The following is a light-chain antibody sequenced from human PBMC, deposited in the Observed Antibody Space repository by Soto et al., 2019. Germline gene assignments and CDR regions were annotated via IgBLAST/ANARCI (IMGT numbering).Light chain of an antibody. Sequence: QSALTQPASVSGSPGQSITISCTGGGSDVGRYYLVSWYQQHPGKAPKLMIYEGSRRPSGVSDRFSGSNSGNTASLTISGLQAEDEADYYCCSYAGSSTLDVVFGGGTKLTVL. J-gene: IGLJ2*01. CDR2: EGS. CDR1: GSDVGRYYL. V-gene: IGLV2-23*01. CDR3: CSYAGSSTLDVV.